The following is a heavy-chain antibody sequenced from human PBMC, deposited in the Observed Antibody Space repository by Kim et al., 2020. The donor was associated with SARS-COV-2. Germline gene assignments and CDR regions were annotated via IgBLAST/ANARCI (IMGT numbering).Heavy chain of an antibody. CDR2: ISAYNGNT. CDR3: AREGRGYSYGDPYYYYGMDV. Sequence: ASVKVSCKASGYTFTSYGISWVRQAPGQGLEWMGWISAYNGNTNYAQKLQGRVTMTTDTSTSTAYMELRSLRSDDTAVYYCAREGRGYSYGDPYYYYGMDVWGQGTTVTVSS. J-gene: IGHJ6*02. V-gene: IGHV1-18*01. CDR1: GYTFTSYG. D-gene: IGHD5-18*01.